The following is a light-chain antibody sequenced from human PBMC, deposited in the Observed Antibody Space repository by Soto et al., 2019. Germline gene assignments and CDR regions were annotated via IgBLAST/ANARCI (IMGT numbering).Light chain of an antibody. J-gene: IGLJ1*01. CDR2: DNT. CDR3: QSYDSSLSGSRV. Sequence: QSVRTQPPSVSGAPGQRVTISCTGSSSNIGAVYDLYWYQRLPGAAPKLLVYDNTSRPSGVPDRFSGSKSGTSASLAITGLQAEDEADYYCQSYDSSLSGSRVFGTGTKVTVL. CDR1: SSNIGAVYD. V-gene: IGLV1-40*01.